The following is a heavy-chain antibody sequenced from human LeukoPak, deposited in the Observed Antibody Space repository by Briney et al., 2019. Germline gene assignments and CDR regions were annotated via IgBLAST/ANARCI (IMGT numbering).Heavy chain of an antibody. J-gene: IGHJ5*02. CDR1: GGTFSSYA. Sequence: GASVKVSCKASGGTFSSYAISWVRQAPGRGLEWMGRIIPILGIANYAQKFQGRVTITADNSTSTAYMELSSLRSEDTAVYYCARPSVDGDYSLGWFDPWGQGTLVTVSS. V-gene: IGHV1-69*04. CDR2: IIPILGIA. D-gene: IGHD4-17*01. CDR3: ARPSVDGDYSLGWFDP.